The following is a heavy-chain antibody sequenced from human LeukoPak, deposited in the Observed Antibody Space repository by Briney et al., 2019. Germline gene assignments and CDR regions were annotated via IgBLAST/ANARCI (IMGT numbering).Heavy chain of an antibody. V-gene: IGHV4-34*01. Sequence: SETLSLTCAVYGGSFSGYYWSWIRQPPGKGLEWIGEINHSGSTNYNPSLKSRVTISVDTSKNQFSLKLSSVTAADTAVYYCARQQARYFDLWGRGTLVTVSS. CDR1: GGSFSGYY. CDR3: ARQQARYFDL. CDR2: INHSGST. D-gene: IGHD6-13*01. J-gene: IGHJ2*01.